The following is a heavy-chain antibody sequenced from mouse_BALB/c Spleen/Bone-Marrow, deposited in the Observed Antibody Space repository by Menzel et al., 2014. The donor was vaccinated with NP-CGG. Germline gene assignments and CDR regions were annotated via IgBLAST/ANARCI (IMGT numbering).Heavy chain of an antibody. J-gene: IGHJ3*01. V-gene: IGHV5-6-3*01. CDR3: ARNRYDWFAY. CDR1: GFTFSSYD. D-gene: IGHD2-14*01. CDR2: MNTNGGTT. Sequence: EVQLVESGGVLVQPGGSLKLSCAASGFTFSSYDMSWVRQTPDKRLELVATMNTNGGTTYYPDSVKGRFTISRDNAKSTLYLQMSSLKSADTAIYYCARNRYDWFAYWGQGTLVTVSA.